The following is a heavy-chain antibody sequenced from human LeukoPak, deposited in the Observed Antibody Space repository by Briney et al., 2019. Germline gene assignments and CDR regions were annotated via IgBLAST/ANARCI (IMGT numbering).Heavy chain of an antibody. D-gene: IGHD1-26*01. V-gene: IGHV4-34*01. Sequence: SETLSLTCAVYGGSFSGYYWSWIRQPPGKGLEWIGEINHSGSTNYNSSLKSRVTISVDTSKNQFSLKLSSVTAADTAVYYCARGGGSYYRFCYFDYWGQGTLVTVSS. J-gene: IGHJ4*02. CDR1: GGSFSGYY. CDR3: ARGGGSYYRFCYFDY. CDR2: INHSGST.